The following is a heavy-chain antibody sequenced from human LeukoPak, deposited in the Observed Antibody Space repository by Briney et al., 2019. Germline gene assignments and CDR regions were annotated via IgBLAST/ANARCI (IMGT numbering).Heavy chain of an antibody. CDR1: GGSISSYY. D-gene: IGHD1-26*01. CDR2: IYYSGST. V-gene: IGHV4-59*01. Sequence: SETLSLTCTVSGGSISSYYWSWIRQPPGKGLEWIGYIYYSGSTNYNPSLKSRVTISVDTSKNQFSLKLSSVTAADTAVYYCASLSGSYYYYYGMDVWGQGTTVTVSS. J-gene: IGHJ6*02. CDR3: ASLSGSYYYYYGMDV.